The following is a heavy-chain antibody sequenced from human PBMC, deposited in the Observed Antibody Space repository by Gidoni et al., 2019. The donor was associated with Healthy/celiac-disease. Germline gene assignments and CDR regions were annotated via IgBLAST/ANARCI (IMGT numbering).Heavy chain of an antibody. CDR2: ISGSGCRT. CDR1: GFTFSSYA. Sequence: EVQLLESVGCLVQPGGSLRLSCAASGFTFSSYAMSWVRQAAVKGLGWGSAISGSGCRTYNADSVKGRFTSARDNSKNTLYLQMNSLRAEDTAVYYCAKDLDYGDYQPGWGQGTLVTVSS. D-gene: IGHD4-17*01. J-gene: IGHJ4*02. V-gene: IGHV3-23*01. CDR3: AKDLDYGDYQPG.